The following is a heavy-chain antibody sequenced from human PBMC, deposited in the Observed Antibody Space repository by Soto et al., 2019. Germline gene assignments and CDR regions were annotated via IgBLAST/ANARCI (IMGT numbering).Heavy chain of an antibody. Sequence: SRKISCKGSGYSFTSYWIGWVRQMPGKGLECMGIIYPGDSDTRYSPSFQGQVTISADKSISTAYLQWSSLKASDTAMYYCARQDYGDSDAFDIWGPGTMVTVSS. CDR2: IYPGDSDT. CDR3: ARQDYGDSDAFDI. CDR1: GYSFTSYW. D-gene: IGHD4-17*01. J-gene: IGHJ3*02. V-gene: IGHV5-51*01.